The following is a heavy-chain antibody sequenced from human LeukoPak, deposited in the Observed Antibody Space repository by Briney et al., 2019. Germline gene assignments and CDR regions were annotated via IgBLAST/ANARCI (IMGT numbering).Heavy chain of an antibody. CDR1: GDSVSSNRAA. V-gene: IGHV6-1*01. J-gene: IGHJ5*02. CDR2: TYYRSKWYN. D-gene: IGHD6-19*01. CDR3: AKLGDSST. Sequence: SQTLSLTCAISGDSVSSNRAAWSWIRQSPSRGLEWLGRTYYRSKWYNDYAVSVKSQIIINPDTSKNQFSLQLNSVTPEDTAVYYCAKLGDSSTWGQGTLVTVSS.